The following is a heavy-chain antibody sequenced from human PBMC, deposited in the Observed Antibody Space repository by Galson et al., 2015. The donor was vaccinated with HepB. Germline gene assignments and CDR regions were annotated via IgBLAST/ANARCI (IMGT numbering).Heavy chain of an antibody. CDR2: IKSKTDGGTT. CDR1: GFTFSNAW. V-gene: IGHV3-15*01. D-gene: IGHD4-17*01. J-gene: IGHJ3*02. CDR3: TTCGLTVTNERDAFDI. Sequence: SLRLSCAASGFTFSNAWMSWVRQAPGKGLEWVGRIKSKTDGGTTDYAAPVKGRFTISRDDSKNTLYLQMNSLKTEDTAVYYCTTCGLTVTNERDAFDIWGQGTMVTVSS.